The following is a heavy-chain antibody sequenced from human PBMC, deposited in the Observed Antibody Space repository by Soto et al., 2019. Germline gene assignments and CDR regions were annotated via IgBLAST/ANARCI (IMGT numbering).Heavy chain of an antibody. D-gene: IGHD3-3*01. CDR3: ARARFSQWSQDYYGLDV. Sequence: SDTLSLTCGLSGSLPVGSLSTYFWTWIRQPPGKGLEWTGEINHSGSPNYNPSLRGRVTISLDTSKKQFSLNLSSVTAADTAVYFCARARFSQWSQDYYGLDVWGQGTTVTVSS. J-gene: IGHJ6*02. CDR1: GSLPVGSLSTYF. CDR2: INHSGSP. V-gene: IGHV4-34*01.